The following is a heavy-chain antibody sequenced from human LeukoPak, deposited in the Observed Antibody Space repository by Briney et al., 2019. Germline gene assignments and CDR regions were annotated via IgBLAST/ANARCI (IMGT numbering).Heavy chain of an antibody. J-gene: IGHJ3*01. V-gene: IGHV3-53*01. CDR3: ARGLYDDNGGF. D-gene: IGHD3-22*01. CDR2: IYSGGTI. Sequence: GGSLRLSCAASGFTVSNNYMSWVRQAPGRGLEWVSVIYSGGTIYYADSVKGRFIISRDNSKNTLFLQVNSLRADDTAVYYCARGLYDDNGGFWGQGTMVTVSS. CDR1: GFTVSNNY.